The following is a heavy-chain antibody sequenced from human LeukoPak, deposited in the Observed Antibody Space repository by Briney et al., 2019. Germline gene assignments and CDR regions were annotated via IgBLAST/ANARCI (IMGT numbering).Heavy chain of an antibody. V-gene: IGHV3-48*04. J-gene: IGHJ4*02. D-gene: IGHD5-24*01. CDR3: AKELEMALTFDY. Sequence: GGSLRLSCAASGFSFSSYGMNWVRQAPGKGLEWVSYISSSTSTIYYADSVKGRFTISRDNAKNSLYLQMNSLGVEDTAVYYCAKELEMALTFDYWGQGTLVTVSS. CDR1: GFSFSSYG. CDR2: ISSSTSTI.